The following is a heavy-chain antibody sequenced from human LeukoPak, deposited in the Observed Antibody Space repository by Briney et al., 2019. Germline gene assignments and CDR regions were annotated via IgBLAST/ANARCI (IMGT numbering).Heavy chain of an antibody. CDR3: AGGRYCSGGSCYEYFQH. CDR1: GFTFSSYA. Sequence: PGGSLRLSCAASGFTFSSYAMHWVRQAPGKGLEYVSAISSNGGSTYYANSVKGRFTISRDNSKNTLYLQMGSLRAEDMAVYYCAGGRYCSGGSCYEYFQHWGQGTLVTVSS. D-gene: IGHD2-15*01. CDR2: ISSNGGST. V-gene: IGHV3-64*01. J-gene: IGHJ1*01.